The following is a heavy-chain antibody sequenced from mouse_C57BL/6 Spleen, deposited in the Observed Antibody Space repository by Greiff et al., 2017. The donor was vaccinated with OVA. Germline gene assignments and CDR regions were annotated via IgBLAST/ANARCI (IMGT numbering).Heavy chain of an antibody. CDR3: ARHDYGSPFDY. D-gene: IGHD1-1*01. CDR2: ISSGGSYT. Sequence: EVKLMESGGDLVKPGGSLKLSCAASGFTFSSYGMSWVRQTPDKRLEWVATISSGGSYTYYPDSVKGRFTISRDNAKNTLYLQMSSLKSEDTAMYYCARHDYGSPFDYWGQGTTLTVSS. V-gene: IGHV5-6*01. J-gene: IGHJ2*01. CDR1: GFTFSSYG.